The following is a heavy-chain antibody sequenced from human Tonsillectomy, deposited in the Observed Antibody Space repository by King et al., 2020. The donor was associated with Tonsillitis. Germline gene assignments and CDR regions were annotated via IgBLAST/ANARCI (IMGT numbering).Heavy chain of an antibody. CDR1: GYSFTSYW. Sequence: QLVQSGAEVKKPGESLKISCKGSGYSFTSYWIGWGRQMPGKGLEWMWIIYPGDSDTRYSPSFQGEVTTSADKSISTAYLQWSSLKASDTAMYYCARRLIAAENWFDPWGQGTLVTVSS. CDR3: ARRLIAAENWFDP. J-gene: IGHJ5*02. D-gene: IGHD6-13*01. V-gene: IGHV5-51*01. CDR2: IYPGDSDT.